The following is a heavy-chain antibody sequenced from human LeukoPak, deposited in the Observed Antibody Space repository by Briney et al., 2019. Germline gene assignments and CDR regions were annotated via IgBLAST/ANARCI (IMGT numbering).Heavy chain of an antibody. D-gene: IGHD2-8*02. J-gene: IGHJ4*02. CDR1: GFTFSSYG. CDR3: ARALSTGGRIDY. V-gene: IGHV3-33*01. Sequence: GGSLRLSCAASGFTFSSYGMHWVRQAPGKGLEWVAVINYDGSNKYYADSVKGRFTISRDNSKNTLYLQMNSLRVEDTAVYYCARALSTGGRIDYRGRGTLVTVSS. CDR2: INYDGSNK.